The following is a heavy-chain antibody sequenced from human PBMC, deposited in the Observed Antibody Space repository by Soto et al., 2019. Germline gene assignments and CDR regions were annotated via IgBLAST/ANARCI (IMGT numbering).Heavy chain of an antibody. J-gene: IGHJ4*02. Sequence: SVKVSCKASGGTFSSYAISWVRQAPGQGLEWMGGIIPIFGTANYAQKFQGRVTITADESTSTAYMELSSLRSEDTAVYYCASSLYCGGDCYQDYWGQGTLVTVS. V-gene: IGHV1-69*13. D-gene: IGHD2-21*02. CDR1: GGTFSSYA. CDR3: ASSLYCGGDCYQDY. CDR2: IIPIFGTA.